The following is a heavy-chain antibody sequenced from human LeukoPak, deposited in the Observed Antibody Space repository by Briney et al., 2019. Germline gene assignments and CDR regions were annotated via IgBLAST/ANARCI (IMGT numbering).Heavy chain of an antibody. V-gene: IGHV4-39*02. CDR3: ARERWFGEFTFDY. J-gene: IGHJ4*02. D-gene: IGHD3-10*01. CDR2: FYYTGST. Sequence: SETLSLTCAVSGDSITNSSYYWGWIRQPPGKGLEWIGNFYYTGSTYYNPSLKSRVTISVDTSKNQFSLKLSSVTAADTSVYYCARERWFGEFTFDYWGQGTLVTVSS. CDR1: GDSITNSSYY.